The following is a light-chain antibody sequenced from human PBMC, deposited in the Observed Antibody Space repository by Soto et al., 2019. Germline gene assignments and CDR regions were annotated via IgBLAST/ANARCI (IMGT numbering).Light chain of an antibody. J-gene: IGKJ5*01. CDR1: QGISSY. CDR3: QQLNTFPVT. CDR2: ASS. Sequence: DIQLTQSPSFLSASIGDRVTITCRASQGISSYLAWYQQTPGRAPKLLIYASSILQSGVPSRFSGSGSGTEFTLTISSPQPEDFATYYCQQLNTFPVTFGQGTRLDI. V-gene: IGKV1-9*01.